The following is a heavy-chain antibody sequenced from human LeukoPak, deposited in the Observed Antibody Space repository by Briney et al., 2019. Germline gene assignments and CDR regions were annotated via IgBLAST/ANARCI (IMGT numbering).Heavy chain of an antibody. CDR2: IYSSGTT. Sequence: SETLSLTCTVSGGSISSGSYYWSWIRQPAGKGPEWIGHIYSSGTTNCNPSLKSRVTMSVDTSKNQFSLKLTSVTAADTAVYYCAREAGSYDSSGYYSLYYSFDYWGQGTLVTVSS. CDR1: GGSISSGSYY. D-gene: IGHD3-22*01. CDR3: AREAGSYDSSGYYSLYYSFDY. J-gene: IGHJ4*02. V-gene: IGHV4-61*09.